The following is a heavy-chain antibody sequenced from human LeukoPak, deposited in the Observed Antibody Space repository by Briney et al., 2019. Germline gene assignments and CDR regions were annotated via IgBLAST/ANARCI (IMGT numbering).Heavy chain of an antibody. Sequence: PGGSLRLSCAASGYTFSSYAMSWVRQAPGKGLEWVSAISGSGGSTYYADSVKGRFTLSRDNSKNTLYLQMNSLRAEDTAVYYCAKRVRWGVATYYYYYYGMDVWGQGTTVTVSS. D-gene: IGHD5-12*01. CDR3: AKRVRWGVATYYYYYYGMDV. J-gene: IGHJ6*02. CDR1: GYTFSSYA. CDR2: ISGSGGST. V-gene: IGHV3-23*01.